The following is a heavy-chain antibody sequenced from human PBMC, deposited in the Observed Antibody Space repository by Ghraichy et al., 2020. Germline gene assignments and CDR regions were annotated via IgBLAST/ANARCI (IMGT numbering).Heavy chain of an antibody. J-gene: IGHJ5*02. Sequence: GGSPRLSCAASGFTFSSYAMHWVRQAPGKGLEWVAVISYDGSNKYYADSVKGRFTISSDNSKNTLYLQMNSLRAEDTAVYYCAREKVPDYDFWSGYYNWFDPWGQGTLVTVSS. CDR1: GFTFSSYA. V-gene: IGHV3-30-3*01. CDR3: AREKVPDYDFWSGYYNWFDP. D-gene: IGHD3-3*01. CDR2: ISYDGSNK.